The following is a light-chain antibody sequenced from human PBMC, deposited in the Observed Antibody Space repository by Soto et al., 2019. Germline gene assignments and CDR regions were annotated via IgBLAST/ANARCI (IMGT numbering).Light chain of an antibody. CDR2: TAS. Sequence: DIQMTQSPSSLSASVGDSVTIPCRASQRINKYLNWYQQRSGRAPRLLIHTASSLHSGVPSRFSGSGSGSDFTLTISSLQPEDFATYFCQQSFSTPYTFGQETKLEI. V-gene: IGKV1-39*01. CDR1: QRINKY. CDR3: QQSFSTPYT. J-gene: IGKJ2*01.